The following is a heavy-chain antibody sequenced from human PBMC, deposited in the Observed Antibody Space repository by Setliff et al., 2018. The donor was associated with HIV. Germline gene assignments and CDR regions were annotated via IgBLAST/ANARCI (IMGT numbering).Heavy chain of an antibody. J-gene: IGHJ4*02. CDR3: ARQVGNKVLFDS. CDR1: GDSISSYY. Sequence: SETLSLTCTVSGDSISSYYWSWIRQPPGKGLEWIGYIYYSGSTNYNPSLKSRVTISVDTSKNQLSLKLSPVTAADTAVYYCARQVGNKVLFDSWGQGTLVNVSS. CDR2: IYYSGST. V-gene: IGHV4-59*01. D-gene: IGHD7-27*01.